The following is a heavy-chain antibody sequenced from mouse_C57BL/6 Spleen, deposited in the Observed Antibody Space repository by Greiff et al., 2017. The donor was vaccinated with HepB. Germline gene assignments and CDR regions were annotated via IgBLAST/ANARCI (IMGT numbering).Heavy chain of an antibody. CDR1: GFSFNTYA. CDR2: IRSKSNNYAT. J-gene: IGHJ1*03. D-gene: IGHD1-1*01. V-gene: IGHV10-1*01. CDR3: VRDYYGSSSYWYFDV. Sequence: EVMLVESGGGLVQPKGSLKLSCAASGFSFNTYAMNWVRQAPGKGLEWVARIRSKSNNYATYYADSVKDRFTISRDDSESMLYLQMNNLKTEDTAMYYCVRDYYGSSSYWYFDVWGTGTTVTVAS.